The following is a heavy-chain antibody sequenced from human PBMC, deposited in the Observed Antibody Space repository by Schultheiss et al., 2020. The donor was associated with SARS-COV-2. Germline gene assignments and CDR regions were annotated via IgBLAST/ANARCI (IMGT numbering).Heavy chain of an antibody. CDR3: AKAPIYSSGWYFDY. J-gene: IGHJ4*02. V-gene: IGHV3-53*01. D-gene: IGHD6-19*01. CDR1: GFTVSSNY. CDR2: IYSGGRT. Sequence: GGSLRVSCAASGFTVSSNYMNWVRQAPGKGLEWVSVIYSGGRTYYADSVKGRFTISRDNSKNTLYLQMNSLRAEDTAVYYCAKAPIYSSGWYFDYWGQGTLVTVSS.